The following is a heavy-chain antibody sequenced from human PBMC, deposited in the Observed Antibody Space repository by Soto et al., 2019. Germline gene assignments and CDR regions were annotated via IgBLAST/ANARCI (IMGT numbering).Heavy chain of an antibody. Sequence: QITLNESGPTLVKPTQTLTLTCTFSGFSLSTRDVGVGWIRQPPGEALEWLGVVYWDDSKTYSPSLESRLTITKDTSKSQVVLRRTKMDPVDTATYYCAHGRGGVASFWGQGTLVTVSS. V-gene: IGHV2-5*02. J-gene: IGHJ4*02. CDR3: AHGRGGVASF. D-gene: IGHD2-2*01. CDR2: VYWDDSK. CDR1: GFSLSTRDVG.